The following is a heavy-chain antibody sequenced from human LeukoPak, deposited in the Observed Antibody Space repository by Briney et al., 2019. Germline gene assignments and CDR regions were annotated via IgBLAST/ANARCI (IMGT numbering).Heavy chain of an antibody. D-gene: IGHD1-26*01. CDR1: GFTFSSYA. V-gene: IGHV3-30-3*01. CDR2: ISYDGSNK. CDR3: ARGAGIVGATFDY. Sequence: GGSLRLSCAASGFTFSSYAMHWVRQAPGKGLEWVAVISYDGSNKYYADSVKGRFTISRDNSKNTLYLQMNSLRAEDTAVYYCARGAGIVGATFDYWGQGTLVTVSS. J-gene: IGHJ4*02.